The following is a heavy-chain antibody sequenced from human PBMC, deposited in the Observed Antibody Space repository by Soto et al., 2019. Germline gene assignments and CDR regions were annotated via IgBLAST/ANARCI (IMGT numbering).Heavy chain of an antibody. J-gene: IGHJ6*02. V-gene: IGHV5-51*01. D-gene: IGHD3-9*01. Sequence: PGEALDIPCTCSGYIFYSYRIAWVRQMPGKGLEGTGIIYPGDSDTRYSPPSQRHRPISAHNSSRTPYLQLSSLKASDTAMYSCARQKNDFLTGYSAYYGMDVWGQGTTVTVSS. CDR3: ARQKNDFLTGYSAYYGMDV. CDR2: IYPGDSDT. CDR1: GYIFYSYR.